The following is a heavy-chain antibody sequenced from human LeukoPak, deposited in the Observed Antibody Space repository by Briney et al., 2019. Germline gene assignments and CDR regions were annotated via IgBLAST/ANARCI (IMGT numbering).Heavy chain of an antibody. CDR3: ARGGATRGRFEN. V-gene: IGHV3-7*01. J-gene: IGHJ4*02. Sequence: PGGSLRLSCAASGFPFDVQTMSWVRQASGKGLDWVASMREDATEIHYADSVKGRFTISRDNPKNSLYLQMNSLRAEDTAVYYCARGGATRGRFENWGQGTLVTVSS. CDR2: MREDATEI. CDR1: GFPFDVQT. D-gene: IGHD1-26*01.